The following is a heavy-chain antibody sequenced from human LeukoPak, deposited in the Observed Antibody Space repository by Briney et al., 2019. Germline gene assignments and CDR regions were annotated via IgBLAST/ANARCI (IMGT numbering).Heavy chain of an antibody. D-gene: IGHD3-10*01. Sequence: ASVKVSCKASGYTFTSYGISWVRQAPGQGLEWMGWNSAYNGNTNYAQKLQGRVTMTTDTSTSTAYMELRSLRSDDTAVYYCARDRPYYYGSGSYYSYYYYGMDVWGQGTTVTVSS. CDR3: ARDRPYYYGSGSYYSYYYYGMDV. CDR1: GYTFTSYG. J-gene: IGHJ6*02. V-gene: IGHV1-18*01. CDR2: NSAYNGNT.